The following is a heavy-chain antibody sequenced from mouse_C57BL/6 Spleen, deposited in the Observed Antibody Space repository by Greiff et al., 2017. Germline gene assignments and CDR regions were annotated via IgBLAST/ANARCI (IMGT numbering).Heavy chain of an antibody. J-gene: IGHJ4*01. V-gene: IGHV1-81*01. CDR1: GYTFTSYG. Sequence: QVQLQQSGAELARPGASVKLSCKASGYTFTSYGISWVKQRTGQGLEWIGEIYPRSGNTYYNEKFKGKATLTADKSSSTAYMELRVLTSEDSAVYCCARKGAYAMDYWGQGTSVTVSS. CDR3: ARKGAYAMDY. CDR2: IYPRSGNT.